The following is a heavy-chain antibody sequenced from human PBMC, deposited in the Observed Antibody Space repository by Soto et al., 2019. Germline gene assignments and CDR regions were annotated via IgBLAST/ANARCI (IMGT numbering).Heavy chain of an antibody. CDR1: GRSISSYY. D-gene: IGHD3-10*01. CDR2: IYYSGST. Sequence: PETLSLTCTVSGRSISSYYWSWIRQPPGKGLEWIGYIYYSGSTNYNPSLKSRVTISVDTSKNQFSLKLSSVTAADTAVYYCARDASASFPWGQGTLVTVSS. CDR3: ARDASASFP. J-gene: IGHJ5*02. V-gene: IGHV4-59*01.